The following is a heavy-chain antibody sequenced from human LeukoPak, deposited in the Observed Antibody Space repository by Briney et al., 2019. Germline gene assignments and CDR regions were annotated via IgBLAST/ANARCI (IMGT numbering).Heavy chain of an antibody. V-gene: IGHV5-51*01. CDR3: ARQKMVGATNSPLDY. CDR2: IYPGDSDT. Sequence: GESLQISCKGSGYSVTTYWIAWVRQMPGKGLESMGIIYPGDSDTRYSPSFQGQVTISADKSIDTAYLQWSSLKASDTAMYYCARQKMVGATNSPLDYWGQGTLVTVSS. CDR1: GYSVTTYW. J-gene: IGHJ4*02. D-gene: IGHD1-26*01.